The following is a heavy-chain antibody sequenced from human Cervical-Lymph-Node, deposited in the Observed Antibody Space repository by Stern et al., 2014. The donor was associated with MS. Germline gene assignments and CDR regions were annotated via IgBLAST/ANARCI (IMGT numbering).Heavy chain of an antibody. CDR1: GGSISSGSYY. D-gene: IGHD5-24*01. Sequence: QVQLQESGPGLVKPSQTLSLTCTVSGGSISSGSYYWSWIRQPAGKGLEWIGRIYTSGSTNYNPSLKSRVTISVATYKNQFSLKLSSVTAADTAVYYCARVRDGYSFDYWGQGTLVTVSS. CDR2: IYTSGST. CDR3: ARVRDGYSFDY. J-gene: IGHJ4*02. V-gene: IGHV4-61*02.